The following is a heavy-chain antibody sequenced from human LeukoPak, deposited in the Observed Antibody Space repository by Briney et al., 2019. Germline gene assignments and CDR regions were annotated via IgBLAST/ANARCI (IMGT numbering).Heavy chain of an antibody. J-gene: IGHJ4*02. D-gene: IGHD3-22*01. CDR1: GYTFTSYD. V-gene: IGHV1-8*01. CDR3: ATVFSDSSGYSMGDY. CDR2: MNPNSGNT. Sequence: ASVKVSCKASGYTFTSYDINWVRQATGQGLEWMGWMNPNSGNTGYAQKFQGRVTMTEDTSTDTAYMELSSLRSEDTAVYYCATVFSDSSGYSMGDYWGQGTLVTVSS.